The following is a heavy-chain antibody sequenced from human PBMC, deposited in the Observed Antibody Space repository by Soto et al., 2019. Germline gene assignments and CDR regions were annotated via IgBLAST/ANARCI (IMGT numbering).Heavy chain of an antibody. CDR1: GGTFSIYA. CDR3: ARELYYDFWSGYPIQTPFDY. CDR2: IIPIFGTA. D-gene: IGHD3-3*01. V-gene: IGHV1-69*06. J-gene: IGHJ4*02. Sequence: ASVKVSCKASGGTFSIYAISGVLQSPLQWLDWMGGIIPIFGTANYAQKFQGRVTITADKSTSTAYMELSSLRSEDTAVYYCARELYYDFWSGYPIQTPFDYWGQGTLVTVSS.